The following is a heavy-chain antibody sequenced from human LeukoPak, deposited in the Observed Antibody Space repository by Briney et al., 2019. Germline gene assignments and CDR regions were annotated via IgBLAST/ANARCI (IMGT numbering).Heavy chain of an antibody. J-gene: IGHJ4*02. D-gene: IGHD4-17*01. V-gene: IGHV4-59*01. Sequence: SETLSLTCTVSGGSISYYYWSWIRQPPGKGLELIGYIYYSGSTNYNPSLKSRVTISVDTSKNQFSLKLTSVTAADTAVYYCATSSTMTKVTPFDYWGQGTLVTVSS. CDR3: ATSSTMTKVTPFDY. CDR2: IYYSGST. CDR1: GGSISYYY.